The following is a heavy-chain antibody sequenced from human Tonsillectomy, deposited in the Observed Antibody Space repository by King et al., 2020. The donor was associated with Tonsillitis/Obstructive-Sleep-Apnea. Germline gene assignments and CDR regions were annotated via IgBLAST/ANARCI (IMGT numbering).Heavy chain of an antibody. J-gene: IGHJ5*02. Sequence: VQLVQSGAEVKKPGASVKASCKASGYTFIGFYMHWVRQAPGQGLEWMGRINPNGGGTNYAQKFQGRVTMTRDTSTSTAYMEVSGLTSDDTAVYYCARDNHNGARAGPRYNWFDPWGQGTLVTVSS. CDR1: GYTFIGFY. D-gene: IGHD1-14*01. CDR2: INPNGGGT. CDR3: ARDNHNGARAGPRYNWFDP. V-gene: IGHV1-2*06.